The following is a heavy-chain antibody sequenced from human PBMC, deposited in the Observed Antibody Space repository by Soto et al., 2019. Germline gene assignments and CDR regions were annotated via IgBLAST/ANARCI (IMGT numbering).Heavy chain of an antibody. CDR1: GFSFTGYY. Sequence: ASVKVSCKASGFSFTGYYIHWLRQAPGQGLEWMGWINAHSGGTEYAQKFQGRVTLTRDTSIATAYLTLTSLTSDDTALYYCSKFKYSTSVRYLQHWGQGTPVTVSS. CDR3: SKFKYSTSVRYLQH. V-gene: IGHV1-2*02. D-gene: IGHD6-6*01. J-gene: IGHJ1*01. CDR2: INAHSGGT.